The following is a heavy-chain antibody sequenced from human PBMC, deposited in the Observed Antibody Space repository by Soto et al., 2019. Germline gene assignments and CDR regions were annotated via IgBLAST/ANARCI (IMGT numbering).Heavy chain of an antibody. V-gene: IGHV1-8*01. J-gene: IGHJ5*02. CDR1: GYTFTSYD. CDR2: MNPNSGNT. Sequence: ASVKVSCKASGYTFTSYDINWVRQATGQGLEWMGWMNPNSGNTGYVQKFQGRVTMTRNTSISTAYMELSSLRSEDTAVYYCARGGLRYFDWLPNWFDPWGQGTLVTVSS. CDR3: ARGGLRYFDWLPNWFDP. D-gene: IGHD3-9*01.